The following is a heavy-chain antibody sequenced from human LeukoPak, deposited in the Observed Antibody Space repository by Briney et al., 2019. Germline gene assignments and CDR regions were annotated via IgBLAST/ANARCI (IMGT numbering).Heavy chain of an antibody. J-gene: IGHJ4*02. D-gene: IGHD2-15*01. V-gene: IGHV4-59*01. CDR2: IYYSGST. CDR3: ARETCSGGSCFQFDF. CDR1: GDSISNYY. Sequence: PSETLSLTCTVSGDSISNYYWSWIRQSPGKGLEWIGYIYYSGSTNYNPSLKSQVTISVDTSKNQFSLKLSSVTAADTAVYYCARETCSGGSCFQFDFWGQGTLVTVSS.